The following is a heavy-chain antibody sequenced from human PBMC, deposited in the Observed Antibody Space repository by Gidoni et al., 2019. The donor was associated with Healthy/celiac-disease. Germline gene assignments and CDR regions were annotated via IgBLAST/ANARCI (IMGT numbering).Heavy chain of an antibody. Sequence: QITLKESGPTLVKPTQTLTLTCTFSGFSLSTSGVGVGWIRQPPGKALGWLALIYWADDKRYSPSLKSRLNITKETSKNQVVLKMTNMDPVDTATYFFAQSGYFYHYGMDVWGQGTTVTVSS. J-gene: IGHJ6*02. CDR2: IYWADDK. CDR1: GFSLSTSGVG. V-gene: IGHV2-5*02. CDR3: AQSGYFYHYGMDV. D-gene: IGHD2-21*01.